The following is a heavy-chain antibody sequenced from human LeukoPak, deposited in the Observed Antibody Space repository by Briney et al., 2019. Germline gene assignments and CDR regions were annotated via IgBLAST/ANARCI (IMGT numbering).Heavy chain of an antibody. J-gene: IGHJ6*03. V-gene: IGHV1-8*03. Sequence: GASVKVSCKASGYTFTSYDINWVRQATGQGLEWRGWMNPNSGNTGYAQKFQGRVTITRNTSISTAYMELSSLRSEDTAVYYCARLYGSGSYYYYYMDVWGKGTTVTVSS. D-gene: IGHD3-10*01. CDR1: GYTFTSYD. CDR2: MNPNSGNT. CDR3: ARLYGSGSYYYYYMDV.